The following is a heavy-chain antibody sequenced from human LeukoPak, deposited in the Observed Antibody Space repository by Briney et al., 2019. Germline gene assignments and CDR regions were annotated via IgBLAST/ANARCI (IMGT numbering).Heavy chain of an antibody. J-gene: IGHJ4*02. CDR2: ISGSGGST. CDR3: ARAQAYSGRIFDY. D-gene: IGHD1-26*01. Sequence: GGSLRLSCAATGFTFSSYAMSWVRQAPGKGLEWVSAISGSGGSTYYADSVKGRFTISRDNSKNTLYLQMNSLRAEDTAVYYCARAQAYSGRIFDYWGQGTLVTVSS. V-gene: IGHV3-23*01. CDR1: GFTFSSYA.